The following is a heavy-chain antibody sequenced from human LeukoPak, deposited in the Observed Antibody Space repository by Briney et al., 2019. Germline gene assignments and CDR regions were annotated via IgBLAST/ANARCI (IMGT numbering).Heavy chain of an antibody. V-gene: IGHV3-30*02. Sequence: GGSLRLSCTTSGFTFTSYGMHWVRQAPGKGLEWVAFIRYDGSNRNYADSVKGRFTISRDNSRNTLYLQMNSLRAEDTAVYYCAKGGYSYDSSGHNYFDYWGQGTLVTVSS. CDR1: GFTFTSYG. J-gene: IGHJ4*02. CDR2: IRYDGSNR. CDR3: AKGGYSYDSSGHNYFDY. D-gene: IGHD3-22*01.